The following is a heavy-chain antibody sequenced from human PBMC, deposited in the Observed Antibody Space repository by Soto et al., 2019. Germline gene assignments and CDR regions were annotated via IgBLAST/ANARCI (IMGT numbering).Heavy chain of an antibody. Sequence: SETLSLTCTVSGGSISSGGYYWSWIRQHPGKGLEWIGYIYYSGSTYYNPSLKSRVTISVDTSKNQFSLKLSSVTAADTAVYYCARGITMVRGAFDWFDPWGQGTLVTVSS. D-gene: IGHD3-10*01. CDR2: IYYSGST. J-gene: IGHJ5*02. CDR3: ARGITMVRGAFDWFDP. CDR1: GGSISSGGYY. V-gene: IGHV4-31*03.